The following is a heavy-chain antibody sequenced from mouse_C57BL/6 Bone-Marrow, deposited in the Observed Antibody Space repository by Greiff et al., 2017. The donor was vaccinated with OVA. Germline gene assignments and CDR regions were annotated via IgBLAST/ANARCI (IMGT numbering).Heavy chain of an antibody. D-gene: IGHD1-2*01. V-gene: IGHV1-61*01. CDR2: IYPSDSET. J-gene: IGHJ3*01. Sequence: QVQLQQSGAELVRPGSSVKLSCKASGYTFTSYWMDWVKQRPGQGLEWIGNIYPSDSETHYNHKFKDKATLTVDKSSSTAYMQLSSLTSEDSAVYYCARHYDGWFAYWGQGTLVTVSA. CDR3: ARHYDGWFAY. CDR1: GYTFTSYW.